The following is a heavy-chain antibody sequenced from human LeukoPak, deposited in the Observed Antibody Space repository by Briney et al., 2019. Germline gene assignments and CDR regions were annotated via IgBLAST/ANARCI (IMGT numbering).Heavy chain of an antibody. V-gene: IGHV3-33*06. Sequence: PARSLRLSCAASGFTFSSYGMHWVRQAPGKGLEWVAVIWYDGSNKYYADSVKGRFTISRDNSKNTLYLQMNSLRAEDTAVYYCAKDFPPYCSCLHDPPGYYFDYWGQGTLVTVSS. CDR3: AKDFPPYCSCLHDPPGYYFDY. J-gene: IGHJ4*02. D-gene: IGHD6-19*01. CDR2: IWYDGSNK. CDR1: GFTFSSYG.